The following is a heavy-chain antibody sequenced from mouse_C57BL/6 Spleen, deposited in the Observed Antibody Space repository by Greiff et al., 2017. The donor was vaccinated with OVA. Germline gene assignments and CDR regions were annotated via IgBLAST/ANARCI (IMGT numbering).Heavy chain of an antibody. V-gene: IGHV1-15*01. CDR2: IDPETGGT. CDR3: TRRGAYGTYWYFDV. D-gene: IGHD2-1*01. Sequence: VQRVESGAELVRPGASVTLSCKASGYTFTDYEMHWVKQTPVHGLEWIGAIDPETGGTAYNQKFKGKAILTADKSSSTAYMELRSLTSEDSAVYYGTRRGAYGTYWYFDVWGTGTTVTVSS. J-gene: IGHJ1*03. CDR1: GYTFTDYE.